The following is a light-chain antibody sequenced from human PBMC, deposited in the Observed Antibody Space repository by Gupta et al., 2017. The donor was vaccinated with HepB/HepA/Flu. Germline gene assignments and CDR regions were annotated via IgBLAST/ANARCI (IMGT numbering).Light chain of an antibody. Sequence: DIQMTQSPSSLSASVGDRVTITCRASQSISSYLNWYQQRPGRAPKLLIYGASSLQSGVPSRFSGIGSGTDFTLTINSLQPEDFATYYCQQSYTTPLTFGGGTKVEIK. CDR2: GAS. V-gene: IGKV1-39*01. J-gene: IGKJ4*01. CDR3: QQSYTTPLT. CDR1: QSISSY.